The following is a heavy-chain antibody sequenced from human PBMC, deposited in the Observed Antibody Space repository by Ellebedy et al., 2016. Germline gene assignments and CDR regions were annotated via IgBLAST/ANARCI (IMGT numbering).Heavy chain of an antibody. V-gene: IGHV3-53*01. CDR2: IDSGDNS. CDR3: VSRRSNSFDL. J-gene: IGHJ3*01. Sequence: GESLKISCVASGFTVTNDYMTWVRQAPGKGLEWVAVIDSGDNSYYADAVKGRFTISRDSPKNTLYLQMNSLRAEDTAVYYCVSRRSNSFDLWGQGTTVTVSS. D-gene: IGHD6-13*01. CDR1: GFTVTNDY.